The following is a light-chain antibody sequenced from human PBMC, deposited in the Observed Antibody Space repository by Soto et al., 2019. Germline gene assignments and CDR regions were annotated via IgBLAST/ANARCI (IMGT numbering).Light chain of an antibody. CDR2: EVN. Sequence: QSALTQPPSASGSPGQSVTMSCTGTSTDVGRYNFVSWYQQRPGLAPKLIIYEVNKRPSGVPDRFSGSKSGSTASLTVSGLQTDDEADYYCSSFAGDFRWVFGGGTKLTVL. CDR1: STDVGRYNF. CDR3: SSFAGDFRWV. V-gene: IGLV2-8*01. J-gene: IGLJ3*02.